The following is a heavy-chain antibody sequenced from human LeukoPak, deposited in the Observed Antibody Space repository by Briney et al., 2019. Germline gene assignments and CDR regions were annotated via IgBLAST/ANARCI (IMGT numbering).Heavy chain of an antibody. Sequence: ASVKVSCKASGYTFTSYAINWVRQAPGQGLEWMGWISTNTGNPTYAQGFTGRFVFSLDTSVSTAYLQISSLKAEDTAVYYCARVDDAYRFDYWGQGTLVTVSS. CDR1: GYTFTSYA. J-gene: IGHJ4*02. V-gene: IGHV7-4-1*02. CDR3: ARVDDAYRFDY. D-gene: IGHD2-21*01. CDR2: ISTNTGNP.